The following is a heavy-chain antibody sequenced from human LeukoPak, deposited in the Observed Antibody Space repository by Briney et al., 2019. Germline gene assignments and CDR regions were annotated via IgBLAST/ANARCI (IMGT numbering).Heavy chain of an antibody. D-gene: IGHD6-13*01. J-gene: IGHJ4*02. CDR2: TYYRSKWYN. Sequence: SQTLSLTCAISGDSVSSNSAAWNWIRQSPSRGLEWLGRTYYRSKWYNDYAVSVKNRITINPDTSKNQFSLQLNSVTPEDTAVYYCARATPIIAAAGSSRYYFDYWGQGTLVTVSS. CDR1: GDSVSSNSAA. V-gene: IGHV6-1*01. CDR3: ARATPIIAAAGSSRYYFDY.